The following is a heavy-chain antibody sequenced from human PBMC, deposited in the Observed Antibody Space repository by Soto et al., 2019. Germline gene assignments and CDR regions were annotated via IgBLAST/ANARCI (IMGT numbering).Heavy chain of an antibody. Sequence: GGSLRLSCAASGFTFSSYAMHWVRQAPGKGLEWVAVISYDGSNKYYADSVKGRFTISRDNSKNTLYLQMNSLRAEDTAVYYCSRDICDFWSGYSNYYYYYGMDVWGQGTRVTVSS. J-gene: IGHJ6*02. CDR3: SRDICDFWSGYSNYYYYYGMDV. CDR2: ISYDGSNK. D-gene: IGHD3-3*01. V-gene: IGHV3-30-3*01. CDR1: GFTFSSYA.